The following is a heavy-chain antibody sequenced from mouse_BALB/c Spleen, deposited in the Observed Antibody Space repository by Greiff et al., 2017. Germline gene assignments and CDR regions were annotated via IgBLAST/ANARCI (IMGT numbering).Heavy chain of an antibody. Sequence: EVKLMESGGDLVKPGGSLKLSCAASGFTFSSYGMSWVRQTPDKRLEWVATISSGGSTYYPDSVKGRFTISRDNAKNTLYLQMSSLKSEDTAMYYCARDYRSYAMDYWGQGTSVTVSS. J-gene: IGHJ4*01. D-gene: IGHD2-14*01. CDR2: ISSGGST. V-gene: IGHV5-6*01. CDR1: GFTFSSYG. CDR3: ARDYRSYAMDY.